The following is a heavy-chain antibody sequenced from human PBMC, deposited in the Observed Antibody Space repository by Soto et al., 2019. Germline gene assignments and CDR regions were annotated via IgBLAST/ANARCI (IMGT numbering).Heavy chain of an antibody. CDR3: ARGIDKPMVRGVLDY. Sequence: GGSLRLSCAASGFTFSSYAMHWVRQAPGKGLEYVSAISSNGGSTYYANSVKGRFTISRDNSKNTLYLQMGSLRAEDMAVYYCARGIDKPMVRGVLDYWGQGTLVTVSS. V-gene: IGHV3-64*01. CDR1: GFTFSSYA. CDR2: ISSNGGST. D-gene: IGHD3-10*01. J-gene: IGHJ4*02.